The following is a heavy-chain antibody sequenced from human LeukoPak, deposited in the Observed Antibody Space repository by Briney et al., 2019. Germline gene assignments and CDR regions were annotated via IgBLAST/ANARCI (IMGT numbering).Heavy chain of an antibody. CDR3: ARIKATDYFDY. D-gene: IGHD1-26*01. CDR2: INHSGST. CDR1: GGSFSGYY. Sequence: SETLSLTCAVYGGSFSGYYWSWIRQPPGKGLEWIGEINHSGSTNYNPSLKSRVTISVDTSKNQFSLKLSSVTAADTAVYYCARIKATDYFDYWGLGTLVTVSS. J-gene: IGHJ4*02. V-gene: IGHV4-34*01.